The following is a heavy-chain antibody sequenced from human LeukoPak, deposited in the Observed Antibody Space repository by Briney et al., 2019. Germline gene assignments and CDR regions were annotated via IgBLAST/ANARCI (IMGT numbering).Heavy chain of an antibody. CDR2: IIPIFGTA. V-gene: IGHV1-69*13. CDR3: ARIKYDFWSGYSKRYYYYYMDV. J-gene: IGHJ6*03. CDR1: GYTFTSYY. D-gene: IGHD3-3*01. Sequence: ASVKVSCKASGYTFTSYYMHWVRQAPGQGLEWMGGIIPIFGTANYAQKFQGRVTITADESTSTAYMELSSLRSEDTAVYYCARIKYDFWSGYSKRYYYYYMDVWGKGTTVTVSS.